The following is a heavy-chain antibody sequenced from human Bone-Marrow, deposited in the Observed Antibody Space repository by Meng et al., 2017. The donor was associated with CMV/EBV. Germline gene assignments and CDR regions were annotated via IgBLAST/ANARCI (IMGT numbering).Heavy chain of an antibody. Sequence: ASVKVSCKASGYTFTSYAMNWVRQAPGQGLEWMGWINTNTGNPTYAQGFTGRFVFSLDTSVSTAYLQWSSLKASDTAMYYCARQLGGSGSYFIPYYYYYYGMDVWGQGTTVTVSS. CDR1: GYTFTSYA. V-gene: IGHV7-4-1*02. CDR3: ARQLGGSGSYFIPYYYYYYGMDV. D-gene: IGHD3-10*01. J-gene: IGHJ6*02. CDR2: INTNTGNP.